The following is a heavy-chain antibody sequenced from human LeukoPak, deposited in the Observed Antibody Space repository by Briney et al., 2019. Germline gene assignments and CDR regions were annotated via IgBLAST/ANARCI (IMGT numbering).Heavy chain of an antibody. CDR1: GGSISSGDYY. D-gene: IGHD1-7*01. V-gene: IGHV4-30-4*01. Sequence: PSQTLSLTCTVSGGSISSGDYYWSWIRQPPGKGLEWIGYIYYSGSTYYNPSLKSRVTISVDTSKNQFSLKLSSVTAADTAVYYCARQAWNLHAFDIWGQGTMVTVSS. CDR2: IYYSGST. CDR3: ARQAWNLHAFDI. J-gene: IGHJ3*02.